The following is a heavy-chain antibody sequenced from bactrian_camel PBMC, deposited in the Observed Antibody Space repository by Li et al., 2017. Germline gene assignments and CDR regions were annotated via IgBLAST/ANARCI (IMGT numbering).Heavy chain of an antibody. D-gene: IGHD7*01. V-gene: IGHV3S9*01. J-gene: IGHJ4*01. Sequence: QLVESGGGSVQAGGSLRLSCAASGYTVSSYCMAWFRQVPGREREGVAGIEDDGRISYADAVKGRFTVSQDNTKNTMYLQMNSLKPEDTAVYYCAARVQIPSRYCPGDPTTGHWGQGTQVTVS. CDR2: IEDDGRI. CDR1: GYTVSSYC. CDR3: AARVQIPSRYCPGDPTTGH.